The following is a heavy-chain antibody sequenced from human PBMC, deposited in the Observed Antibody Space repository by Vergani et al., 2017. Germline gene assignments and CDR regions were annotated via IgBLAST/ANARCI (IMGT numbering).Heavy chain of an antibody. CDR3: TAPPSHLWSHYYYGLDV. J-gene: IGHJ6*01. Sequence: QMQLEQSGSELKKPGASVKISCKAPGNTFTSFAMNWVRQAPGQGLEWMGWINTQTGKPTYAQAFTGRFVFFFDTSVTTAYLQITGLKAEDTAVYYCTAPPSHLWSHYYYGLDVWWQGTTVAVVS. V-gene: IGHV7-4-1*02. CDR2: INTQTGKP. D-gene: IGHD3-10*01. CDR1: GNTFTSFA.